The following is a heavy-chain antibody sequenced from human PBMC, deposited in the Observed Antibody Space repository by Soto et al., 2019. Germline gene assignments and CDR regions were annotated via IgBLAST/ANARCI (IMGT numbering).Heavy chain of an antibody. Sequence: PSETLSLTCTVSGGSIGSSSYYWGWIRQPPGKGLEWIGSIYYSGSTYYNPSLKSRVTISVDTSKNQFSLKLSSVTAADTAVYYCARHAYYDFWSGYRPLTYSSGWYGYGMDVWGQGTTVTVSS. CDR2: IYYSGST. CDR1: GGSIGSSSYY. J-gene: IGHJ6*02. CDR3: ARHAYYDFWSGYRPLTYSSGWYGYGMDV. D-gene: IGHD3-3*01. V-gene: IGHV4-39*01.